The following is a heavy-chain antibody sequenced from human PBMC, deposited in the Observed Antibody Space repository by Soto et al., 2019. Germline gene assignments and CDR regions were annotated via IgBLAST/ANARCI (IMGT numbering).Heavy chain of an antibody. J-gene: IGHJ4*02. CDR1: GFTFSSYW. D-gene: IGHD6-13*01. CDR2: IKQDGSEK. Sequence: GGSLRLSCAASGFTFSSYWMSWVRQAPGKGLEWVANIKQDGSEKYYVDSVKGRFTISRDNAKNSLYLQMNSLRAEDTAVYYCARDPYSSSWEYFDYWGQGTLVTVSS. V-gene: IGHV3-7*01. CDR3: ARDPYSSSWEYFDY.